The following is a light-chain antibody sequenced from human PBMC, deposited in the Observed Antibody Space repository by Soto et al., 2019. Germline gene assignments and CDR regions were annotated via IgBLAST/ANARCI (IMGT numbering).Light chain of an antibody. CDR3: QQLCSFPPT. CDR1: QGINNY. V-gene: IGKV1-9*01. CDR2: VAS. J-gene: IGKJ5*01. Sequence: DIQLTQSPSFLSASVGDRVTITCRASQGINNYLAWYQQKPGKAPNLLIYVASTLQSGVPSRFSGSGSGTEFTLTISSLQPEDLGTYYCQQLCSFPPTVGQGTRLEIK.